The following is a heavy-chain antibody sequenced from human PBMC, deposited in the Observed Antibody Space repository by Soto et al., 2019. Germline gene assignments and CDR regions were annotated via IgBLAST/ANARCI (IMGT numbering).Heavy chain of an antibody. CDR2: ISYDGSNK. Sequence: LRLSCAASGFTFSSYAMHWVRQAPGKGLEWVAVISYDGSNKYYADSVKGRFTISRDNSKNTLYLQKNSLRAEDTAVYYCARDSTAMDFYYFDYWGQGTLVTVSS. V-gene: IGHV3-30-3*01. CDR3: ARDSTAMDFYYFDY. J-gene: IGHJ4*02. D-gene: IGHD5-18*01. CDR1: GFTFSSYA.